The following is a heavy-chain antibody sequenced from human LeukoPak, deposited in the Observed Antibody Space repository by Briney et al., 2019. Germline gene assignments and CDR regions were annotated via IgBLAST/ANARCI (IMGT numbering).Heavy chain of an antibody. CDR2: ISSSSSYI. CDR1: GFIFSSYS. J-gene: IGHJ4*02. D-gene: IGHD3-10*01. CDR3: ARDQSITMVRGITRAPPKY. V-gene: IGHV3-21*01. Sequence: GGSLRLSCAASGFIFSSYSMNWVRQAPGKGLECVSSISSSSSYIYYADSVKGRFTISRDNAKNSLYLQMNSLRAEDTAVYYCARDQSITMVRGITRAPPKYWGQGTLVTVSS.